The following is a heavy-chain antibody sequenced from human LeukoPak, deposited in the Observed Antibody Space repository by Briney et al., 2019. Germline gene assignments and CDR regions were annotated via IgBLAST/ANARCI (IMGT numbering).Heavy chain of an antibody. Sequence: ASVNVSRKASGYSFTSYDINWVRQATGQGLEWMGWMNPNSGNTGYAQKFQGRVTMTKNTSITTAYMELSSLRSEDTAVYYCARALSWTTESYYYMDVWGKGTTVAVSS. CDR3: ARALSWTTESYYYMDV. D-gene: IGHD3/OR15-3a*01. CDR1: GYSFTSYD. CDR2: MNPNSGNT. V-gene: IGHV1-8*01. J-gene: IGHJ6*03.